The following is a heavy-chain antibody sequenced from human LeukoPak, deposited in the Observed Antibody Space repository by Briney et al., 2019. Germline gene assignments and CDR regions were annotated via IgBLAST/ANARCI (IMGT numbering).Heavy chain of an antibody. CDR2: INPNSGGT. CDR1: GGTFSSYA. D-gene: IGHD4-17*01. Sequence: ASVKVSCKASGGTFSSYAISWVRQAPGQGLEWMGWINPNSGGTNYAQKFQGRVTMTRDTSISTAYMELSRLRSDDTAVYYCARYGDYGDFDYWGQGTLVTVSS. J-gene: IGHJ4*02. CDR3: ARYGDYGDFDY. V-gene: IGHV1-2*02.